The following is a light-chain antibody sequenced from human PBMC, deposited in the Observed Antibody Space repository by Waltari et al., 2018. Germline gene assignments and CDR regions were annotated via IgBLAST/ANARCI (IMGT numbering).Light chain of an antibody. CDR2: RND. CDR1: SSNIGANY. V-gene: IGLV1-47*01. J-gene: IGLJ1*01. Sequence: QSVLTQPHSASGTPGQRVTISCSGSSSNIGANYVYLYQHLPGTTPKLLISRNDQRPSGVPDRFSGSKSGTSASLDISGLRSEDEGDYYCAAWDGGVSGPHVFGTGTKVTVL. CDR3: AAWDGGVSGPHV.